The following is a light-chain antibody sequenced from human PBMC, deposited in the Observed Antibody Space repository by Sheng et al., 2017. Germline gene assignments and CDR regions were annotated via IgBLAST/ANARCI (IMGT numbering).Light chain of an antibody. CDR1: QSIDTN. CDR2: GAS. CDR3: QHRRNWPWT. J-gene: IGKJ1*01. Sequence: ILMTQSPGTLSVSPGERATLSCRASQSIDTNLAWYQQKPGQAPRLLIYGASFRATGIPARFSGSGSGTDFTLTISSLEPEDFAVYYCQHRRNWPWTFGQGTKVEI. V-gene: IGKV3-11*01.